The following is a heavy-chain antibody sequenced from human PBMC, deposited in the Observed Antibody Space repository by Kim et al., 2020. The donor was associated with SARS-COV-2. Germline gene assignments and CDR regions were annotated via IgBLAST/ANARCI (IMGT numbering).Heavy chain of an antibody. CDR3: AKGDRVSGYCSGGSCYLDY. Sequence: GRFTISRDNSKNTLYLQMNSLRAEDTAVYYCAKGDRVSGYCSGGSCYLDYWGQGTLVTVSS. D-gene: IGHD2-15*01. V-gene: IGHV3-23*01. J-gene: IGHJ4*02.